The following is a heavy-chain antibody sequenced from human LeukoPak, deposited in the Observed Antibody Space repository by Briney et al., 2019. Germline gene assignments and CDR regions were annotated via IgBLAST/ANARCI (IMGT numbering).Heavy chain of an antibody. CDR2: INHTRST. Sequence: SDTLSLTCAVYGGSFSGYYWSWTRQPPGKGLEVSGEINHTRSTNSTPSLKSRATISVETSKTQFSLKLSSVTAADTAVYYCARGSGPCGGDCYPFAYWGQGTLVTVSS. V-gene: IGHV4-34*01. J-gene: IGHJ4*02. D-gene: IGHD2-21*02. CDR3: ARGSGPCGGDCYPFAY. CDR1: GGSFSGYY.